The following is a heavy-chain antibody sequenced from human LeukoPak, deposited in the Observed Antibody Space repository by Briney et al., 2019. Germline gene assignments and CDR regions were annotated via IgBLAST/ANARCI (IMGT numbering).Heavy chain of an antibody. CDR1: GFTFSSYA. CDR3: ARPASSSWYRAYFDH. CDR2: ISGSGGST. Sequence: PGGSLRLSCAASGFTFSSYAMSWVRQAPGKGLEWVSAISGSGGSTYYADSVKGRFTISRDNSKNTLYLQVNSLRAADTAMYYCARPASSSWYRAYFDHWGQGTLVTVSS. J-gene: IGHJ4*02. V-gene: IGHV3-23*01. D-gene: IGHD6-13*01.